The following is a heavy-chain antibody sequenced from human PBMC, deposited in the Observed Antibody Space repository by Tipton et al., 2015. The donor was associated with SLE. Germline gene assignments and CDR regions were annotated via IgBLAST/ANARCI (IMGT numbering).Heavy chain of an antibody. J-gene: IGHJ4*02. D-gene: IGHD3-16*01. CDR2: IYYSGST. CDR1: GGSISSGSYY. Sequence: TLSLTCTVSGGSISSGSYYWGWIRQPPGKGLEWIGTIYYSGSTYYNPSLKSRVTISVDTSKNQFSLKLTSVTAADTAVYYCARGGTARTLLSWGQGTLVTVSS. CDR3: ARGGTARTLLS. V-gene: IGHV4-39*07.